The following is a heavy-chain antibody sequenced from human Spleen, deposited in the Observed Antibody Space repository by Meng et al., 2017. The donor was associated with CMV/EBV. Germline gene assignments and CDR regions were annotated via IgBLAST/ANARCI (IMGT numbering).Heavy chain of an antibody. J-gene: IGHJ4*02. CDR2: ISSSSSYI. CDR3: ATQKLGITDY. Sequence: GRLVGAGGVLVKPGRSLRLSFAASGFTFSSYSMNWVRQAPGKGLEWVSSISSSSSYIYYADSVKGRFTISRDNAKNSLYLQMNSLRAEDTAVYYCATQKLGITDYWGQGTLVTVSS. CDR1: GFTFSSYS. V-gene: IGHV3-21*01. D-gene: IGHD7-27*01.